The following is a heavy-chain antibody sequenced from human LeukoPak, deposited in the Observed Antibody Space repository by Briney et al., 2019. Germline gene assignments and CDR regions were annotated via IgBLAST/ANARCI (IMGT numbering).Heavy chain of an antibody. V-gene: IGHV3-23*01. CDR2: ISGSGGST. CDR3: ANNEWRAAATTQFMDV. Sequence: PGGSLRLSCAASGFTFSSYWMSWVRQAPGKGLEWVSAISGSGGSTYYADSVKGRFTISRDNSKNTLYLQMNSLRTEDTAVYYCANNEWRAAATTQFMDVWGKGTTVTVSS. D-gene: IGHD6-13*01. CDR1: GFTFSSYW. J-gene: IGHJ6*03.